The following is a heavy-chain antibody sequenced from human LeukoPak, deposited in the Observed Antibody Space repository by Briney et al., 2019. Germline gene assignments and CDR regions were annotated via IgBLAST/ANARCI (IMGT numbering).Heavy chain of an antibody. CDR3: ARHRPGLPIFNYGMDV. CDR2: IYTSGST. V-gene: IGHV4-61*02. D-gene: IGHD3-9*01. J-gene: IGHJ6*02. CDR1: GGSISSGSYY. Sequence: SQTLSLNCTVSGGSISSGSYYWSWIRQPAGKGLEWIGRIYTSGSTNYNPSLKSRVTISVDTSKNQFSLKLSSVTAADTAVYYCARHRPGLPIFNYGMDVWGQGTTVTVSS.